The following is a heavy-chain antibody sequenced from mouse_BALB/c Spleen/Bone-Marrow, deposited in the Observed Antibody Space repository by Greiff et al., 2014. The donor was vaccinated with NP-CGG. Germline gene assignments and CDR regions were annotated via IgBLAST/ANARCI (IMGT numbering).Heavy chain of an antibody. D-gene: IGHD1-2*01. J-gene: IGHJ4*01. Sequence: QVQLKESGPGLVAPSQSLSITCTVSGFSLTTYVLHWVRQPPGKALEWLGVIWSDGSTTYNSALKSRLSISKDNSKSQVFLKMSSLQTDDTAMYYCATSLLRPAMDYWGQGTSVTVSS. CDR2: IWSDGST. CDR3: ATSLLRPAMDY. V-gene: IGHV2-6*02. CDR1: GFSLTTYV.